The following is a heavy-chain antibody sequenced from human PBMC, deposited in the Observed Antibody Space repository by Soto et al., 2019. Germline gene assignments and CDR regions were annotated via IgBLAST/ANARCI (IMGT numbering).Heavy chain of an antibody. CDR1: GGYISSYY. J-gene: IGHJ4*02. V-gene: IGHV4-59*01. D-gene: IGHD3-16*01. Sequence: SETLSLTCTVSGGYISSYYWSWIRQPPGKGLEWIGYIYYSGSTNYNPSLKSRVTISVDTSKNQFSLKLSSVTAADTAVYYCARGGGRGYPRYYFDYWGQGTLVTVSS. CDR2: IYYSGST. CDR3: ARGGGRGYPRYYFDY.